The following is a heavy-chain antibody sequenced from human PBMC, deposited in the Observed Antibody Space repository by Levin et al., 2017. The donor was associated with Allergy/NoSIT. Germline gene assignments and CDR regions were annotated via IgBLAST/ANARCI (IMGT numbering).Heavy chain of an antibody. CDR3: ARGSIVVVPAAPSFMDY. CDR2: IWYDGSNK. V-gene: IGHV3-33*01. D-gene: IGHD2-2*01. Sequence: GGSLRLSCAASGFTFSSYGMHWVRQAPGKGLEWVAVIWYDGSNKYYADSVKGRFTISRDNSKNKLYLQMNSLRAEDPAVYYCARGSIVVVPAAPSFMDYWGQGTLVTVSS. J-gene: IGHJ4*02. CDR1: GFTFSSYG.